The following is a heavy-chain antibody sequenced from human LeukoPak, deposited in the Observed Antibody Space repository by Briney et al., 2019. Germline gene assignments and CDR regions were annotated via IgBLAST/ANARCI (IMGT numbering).Heavy chain of an antibody. V-gene: IGHV3-21*01. J-gene: IGHJ4*02. CDR2: ISSSSSYI. CDR1: GFTFSAYS. D-gene: IGHD3-22*01. CDR3: ARGYYYDSSGSYRDC. Sequence: GGSLRLSCAASGFTFSAYSMNWVRQAPGKGLEWVSSISSSSSYIYYADSVKGRFTISRDNAKNSLYLQMNSLRAEDTAVYYCARGYYYDSSGSYRDCWGQGTLVTVSS.